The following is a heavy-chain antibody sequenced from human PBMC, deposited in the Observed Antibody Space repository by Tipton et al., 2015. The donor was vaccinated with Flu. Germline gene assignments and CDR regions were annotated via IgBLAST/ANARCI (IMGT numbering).Heavy chain of an antibody. CDR2: SHHTGNT. J-gene: IGHJ5*02. Sequence: TLSLTCSVSGDSIGGAYYWGWIRQPPGKGLEWVGNSHHTGNTYRNPPLKSRVIISVDRSKNQFSLKLTSVTAADAAVYYCARRDFSSYVSEPKNWFDPWGQGTLVTVSS. CDR3: ARRDFSSYVSEPKNWFDP. CDR1: GDSIGGAYY. D-gene: IGHD4-11*01. V-gene: IGHV4-38-2*01.